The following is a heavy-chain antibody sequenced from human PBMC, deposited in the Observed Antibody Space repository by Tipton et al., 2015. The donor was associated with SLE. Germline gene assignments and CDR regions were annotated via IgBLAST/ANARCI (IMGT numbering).Heavy chain of an antibody. V-gene: IGHV4-28*01. CDR1: GYSISNSNW. CDR2: IYYSGST. CDR3: ARNVGGYCMYFNL. Sequence: TLSLTCAVSGYSISNSNWWAWIRQPPGKGLEWIGYIYYSGSTFYNPSLKSRVTMSVDTSKNQFSLKLSSVTAADTAVYYCARNVGGYCMYFNLWGRGTLVTVSS. D-gene: IGHD1-26*01. J-gene: IGHJ2*01.